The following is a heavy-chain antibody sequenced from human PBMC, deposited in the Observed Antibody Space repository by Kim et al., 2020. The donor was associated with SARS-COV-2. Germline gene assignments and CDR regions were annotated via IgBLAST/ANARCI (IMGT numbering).Heavy chain of an antibody. Sequence: SETLSLTCTVSGGSISSYYWSWIRQPPGKGLEWIGYIYYSGSTNYNPSLKSRVTISVDTSKNQFSLKLSSVTAADTAVYYCAGAGDSSGYGRVWVGSWPYLDYWGQGTLVTVSS. D-gene: IGHD3-22*01. CDR1: GGSISSYY. V-gene: IGHV4-59*13. CDR3: AGAGDSSGYGRVWVGSWPYLDY. J-gene: IGHJ4*02. CDR2: IYYSGST.